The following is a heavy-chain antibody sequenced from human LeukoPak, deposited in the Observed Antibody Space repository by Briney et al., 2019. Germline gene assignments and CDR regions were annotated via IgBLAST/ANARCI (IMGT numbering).Heavy chain of an antibody. CDR3: TAYFRSGDYYFDY. CDR1: GFTFSNAW. J-gene: IGHJ4*02. Sequence: GGSLRLSCAASGFTFSNAWMSWVRQAPGKGLEWVGRIKSKTEGGTTDYAAPVKGRFTISRDDSKNTLYLQMNSLKTEDTAVYYCTAYFRSGDYYFDYWGQGTLVTVSS. V-gene: IGHV3-15*01. CDR2: IKSKTEGGTT. D-gene: IGHD3-3*01.